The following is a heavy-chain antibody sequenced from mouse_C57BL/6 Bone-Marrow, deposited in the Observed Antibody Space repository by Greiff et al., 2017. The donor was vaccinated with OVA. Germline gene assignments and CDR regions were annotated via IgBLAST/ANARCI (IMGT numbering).Heavy chain of an antibody. V-gene: IGHV5-15*01. J-gene: IGHJ1*03. Sequence: EVQRVESGGGLVQPGGSLKLSCAASGFTFSDYGMAWVRQAPRKGPEWVAFISNLAYSIYYADTVTGRFTISRENAKNTLYLEMSSLRSEDTAMYYCERKGDYYGSSYWYFDVWGTGNTVTVSS. CDR3: ERKGDYYGSSYWYFDV. CDR2: ISNLAYSI. D-gene: IGHD1-1*01. CDR1: GFTFSDYG.